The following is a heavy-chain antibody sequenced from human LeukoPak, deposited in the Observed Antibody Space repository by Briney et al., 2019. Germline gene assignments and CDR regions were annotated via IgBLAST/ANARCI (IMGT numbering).Heavy chain of an antibody. Sequence: GGSLRLSCAASGFIFSGHSMSWVRQTPGKGLEWISYISSSSKTTHYVDSVKGRATISRDNAKNSLYLHMNSLRGEDTGVYYCARYSSPYYFYYYMDVWGKGTTVTVSS. CDR2: ISSSSKTT. J-gene: IGHJ6*03. CDR3: ARYSSPYYFYYYMDV. V-gene: IGHV3-48*01. CDR1: GFIFSGHS. D-gene: IGHD4-11*01.